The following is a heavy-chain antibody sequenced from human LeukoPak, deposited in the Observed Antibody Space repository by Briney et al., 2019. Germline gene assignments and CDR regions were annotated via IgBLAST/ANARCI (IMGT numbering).Heavy chain of an antibody. D-gene: IGHD2-15*01. CDR1: GFTFSSYA. CDR3: AKDRVAVVDY. J-gene: IGHJ4*02. V-gene: IGHV3-30*04. Sequence: GGSLRLSCAASGFTFSSYAMHWVRQAPGKGLEWVAVISYDGSNKYYADSVKGRFTISRDNSKNTLYLQMNSQRAEDTAVYYCAKDRVAVVDYWGQGTPVTVSS. CDR2: ISYDGSNK.